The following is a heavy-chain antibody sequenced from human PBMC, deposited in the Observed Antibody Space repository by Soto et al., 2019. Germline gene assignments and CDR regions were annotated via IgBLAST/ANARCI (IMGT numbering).Heavy chain of an antibody. CDR3: GRAFCYPDSDSSGYSLRDVFDI. CDR2: FYYSGST. V-gene: IGHV4-31*03. Sequence: SETLSLTCTVSGSTISSGDYYWSGIRQHPGKGLEWIGHFYYSGSTYYNPSLKSRVTISADTSKNQFSLKLSSVTAADTAVYYCGRAFCYPDSDSSGYSLRDVFDIXGQGTMVTVSS. D-gene: IGHD3-22*01. CDR1: GSTISSGDYY. J-gene: IGHJ3*02.